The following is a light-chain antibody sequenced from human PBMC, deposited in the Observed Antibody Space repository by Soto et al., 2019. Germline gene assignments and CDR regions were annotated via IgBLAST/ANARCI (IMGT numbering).Light chain of an antibody. Sequence: DIHMTQPPSSLSASVGDRVNITCRTSQNINTYLNWYQQTPGKAPKFLISTASGVHSGVPSRFSGSGSGTDFTLTSTSLHTDDCATYYCQQSYSFPLTVGQGTRLEI. J-gene: IGKJ2*01. CDR1: QNINTY. CDR2: TAS. CDR3: QQSYSFPLT. V-gene: IGKV1-39*01.